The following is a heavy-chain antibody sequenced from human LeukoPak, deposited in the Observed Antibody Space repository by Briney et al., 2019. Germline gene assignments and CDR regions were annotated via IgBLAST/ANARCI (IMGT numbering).Heavy chain of an antibody. Sequence: GGSLRLTCAASGLTFSNYWMDWVRQAPGKGLEWVANIKQDGSEKNYVDSVKGRFIISRDNAKNSLYLQMNTLRADDTAVYYCARDGFGTGSNWGQGTLVTVSS. CDR1: GLTFSNYW. J-gene: IGHJ4*02. D-gene: IGHD3-16*01. V-gene: IGHV3-7*03. CDR3: ARDGFGTGSN. CDR2: IKQDGSEK.